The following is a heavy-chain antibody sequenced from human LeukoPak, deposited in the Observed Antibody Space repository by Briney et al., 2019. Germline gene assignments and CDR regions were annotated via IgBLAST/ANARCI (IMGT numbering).Heavy chain of an antibody. J-gene: IGHJ4*02. V-gene: IGHV4-39*01. CDR3: ASRPRGLSSGWLDDY. CDR1: GGSISSSSYY. Sequence: PSETLSLTCTVSGGSISSSSYYWGWTRQPPGKGLEWIGSIYYSGSTYYNPSLKSRVTISVDTSKNQFSLKLSSVTAADTAVYYCASRPRGLSSGWLDDYWGQGTLVTVSS. D-gene: IGHD6-19*01. CDR2: IYYSGST.